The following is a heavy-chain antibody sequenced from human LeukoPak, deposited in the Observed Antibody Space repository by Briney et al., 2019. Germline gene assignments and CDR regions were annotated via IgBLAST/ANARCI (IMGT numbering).Heavy chain of an antibody. D-gene: IGHD3-22*01. CDR3: ARDSRPSYDSSAYYYPGDY. CDR1: GYTFTSYY. Sequence: ASVKVSCKASGYTFTSYYIHWVRQAPGQGLEWMAIINPSGGSTTYAQKFQGRVTMTRDTSTSTVYMELSSLRSEDTAVYYCARDSRPSYDSSAYYYPGDYRGQGTLVTVSS. CDR2: INPSGGST. J-gene: IGHJ4*02. V-gene: IGHV1-46*01.